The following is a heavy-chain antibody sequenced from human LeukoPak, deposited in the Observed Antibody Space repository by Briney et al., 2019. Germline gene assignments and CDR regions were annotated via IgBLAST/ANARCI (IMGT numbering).Heavy chain of an antibody. D-gene: IGHD6-13*01. CDR1: GGSFSGYY. V-gene: IGHV4-34*01. Sequence: PSETLSLTCAVYGGSFSGYYWSWIRQPPGKGLEWIGEINHSGSTNYNPSLKSRVTISVDTSKNQFSLKLSSVTAADTAVYYCARKGIAAAGTNFDYWGQGALVTVSS. CDR3: ARKGIAAAGTNFDY. CDR2: INHSGST. J-gene: IGHJ4*02.